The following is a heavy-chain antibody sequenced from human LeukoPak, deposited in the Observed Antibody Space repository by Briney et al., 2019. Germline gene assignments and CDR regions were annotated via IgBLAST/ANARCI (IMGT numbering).Heavy chain of an antibody. CDR1: GFTFRNFG. J-gene: IGHJ3*02. CDR2: ISNDGSNK. V-gene: IGHV3-30*03. Sequence: GGSLRLSCAASGFTFRNFGIHWVRQAPGKGPEWVAVISNDGSNKYYADSVRGRFTISRDNSKNTLYLQMNGLRAEDTAVYYCAIPDADAFDIWGQGTMVTVSS. CDR3: AIPDADAFDI.